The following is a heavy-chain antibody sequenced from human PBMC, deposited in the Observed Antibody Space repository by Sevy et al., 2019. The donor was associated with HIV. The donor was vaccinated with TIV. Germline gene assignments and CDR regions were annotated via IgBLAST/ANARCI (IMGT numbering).Heavy chain of an antibody. D-gene: IGHD3-10*01. V-gene: IGHV3-23*01. CDR2: ITASGPST. J-gene: IGHJ4*02. CDR1: GFTFSTYA. CDR3: ATAINYETGTGRFDY. Sequence: GGSLRLSCAASGFTFSTYAMSWVRQAPGKGLEWVSAITASGPSTYYADSVKGRFTISRDNSKNTLYLQMNSLRAEDTAVYYCATAINYETGTGRFDYWGQGTLVTVSS.